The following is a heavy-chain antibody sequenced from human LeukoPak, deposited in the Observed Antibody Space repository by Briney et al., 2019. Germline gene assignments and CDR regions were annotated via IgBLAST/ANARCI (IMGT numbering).Heavy chain of an antibody. Sequence: PGGSLRLSCAASGFTVSTNYMSWVRQAPGKGLEWVSVIYSGGSTYYADSVKGRFTISRDNSKNTLYLQLNSLRAEDTAVYYCARACGGSCLDAFDIWGQGTMVTVSS. D-gene: IGHD2-15*01. CDR3: ARACGGSCLDAFDI. CDR2: IYSGGST. J-gene: IGHJ3*02. V-gene: IGHV3-66*01. CDR1: GFTVSTNY.